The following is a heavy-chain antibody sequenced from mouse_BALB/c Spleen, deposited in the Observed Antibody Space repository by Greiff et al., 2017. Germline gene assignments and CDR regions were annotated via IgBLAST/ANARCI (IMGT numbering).Heavy chain of an antibody. J-gene: IGHJ2*01. CDR2: IDPFNGGT. CDR1: GYSFTSYY. Sequence: EVQLQQSGPELMKPGASVKISCKASGYSFTSYYMHWVKQSHGKSLEWIGYIDPFNGGTSYNQKFKGKATLTVDKSSSTAYMHLSSLTSEDSAVYYCARTTYDYDAYYMDYWGQGTTLTVSS. D-gene: IGHD2-4*01. V-gene: IGHV1S135*01. CDR3: ARTTYDYDAYYMDY.